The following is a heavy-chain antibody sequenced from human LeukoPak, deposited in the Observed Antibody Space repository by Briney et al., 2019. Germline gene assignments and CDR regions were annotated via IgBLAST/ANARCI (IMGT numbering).Heavy chain of an antibody. Sequence: PSETLSLTCAVYGGSFSGYYWSWIRQPAGKGLEWIGRIYASGSTNYNPSLKSRVTMSVDTSKNQFSLKLSSVTAADTAVYYCARNSLAYSSGWKPKNWFDPWGQGTLVTVSS. V-gene: IGHV4-59*10. CDR2: IYASGST. CDR3: ARNSLAYSSGWKPKNWFDP. D-gene: IGHD6-19*01. J-gene: IGHJ5*02. CDR1: GGSFSGYY.